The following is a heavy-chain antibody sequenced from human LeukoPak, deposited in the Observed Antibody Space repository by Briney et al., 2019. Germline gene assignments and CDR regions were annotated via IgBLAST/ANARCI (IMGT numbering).Heavy chain of an antibody. D-gene: IGHD6-13*01. Sequence: GASVKVSCKASGYTFTSYDINWVRQAPGQGLEWMGWISAYNGNTNYAQKLQGRVTMTEDTSTDTAYMELSSLRSEDTAVYYCATVIAAAGKPHYYYYYGMDVWGQGTTVTVSS. CDR3: ATVIAAAGKPHYYYYYGMDV. J-gene: IGHJ6*02. CDR2: ISAYNGNT. V-gene: IGHV1-18*01. CDR1: GYTFTSYD.